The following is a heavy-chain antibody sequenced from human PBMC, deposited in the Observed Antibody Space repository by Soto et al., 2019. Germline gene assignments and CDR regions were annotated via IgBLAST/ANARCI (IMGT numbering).Heavy chain of an antibody. Sequence: QVPLVESGGGEVQPGRSLTISCAASGFTFSTYGMHWVRQTPGKGLEWVAVISYDGTNKFYSDSVKGRFTISRDNFKNTLTRQMNSLRADDTAVYSCAKDLQSYGDYDYYCYGMDVWGLGTRVTVSS. D-gene: IGHD4-17*01. CDR2: ISYDGTNK. V-gene: IGHV3-30*18. CDR1: GFTFSTYG. CDR3: AKDLQSYGDYDYYCYGMDV. J-gene: IGHJ6*02.